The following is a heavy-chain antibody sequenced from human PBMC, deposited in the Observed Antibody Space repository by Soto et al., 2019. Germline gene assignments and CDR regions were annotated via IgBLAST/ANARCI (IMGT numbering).Heavy chain of an antibody. CDR3: TTDSADIVVVPATFGMDV. D-gene: IGHD2-2*01. V-gene: IGHV3-15*01. CDR2: IKSITDGGTT. J-gene: IGHJ6*02. Sequence: VGSLRLSCAASGITFSNAWMTWVRQAPGKGLEWVGRIKSITDGGTTDYAAPVKGRFTISRDDSKDTLYLQMNNLRTEDTAVYHCTTDSADIVVVPATFGMDVWGQGTTVTVSS. CDR1: GITFSNAW.